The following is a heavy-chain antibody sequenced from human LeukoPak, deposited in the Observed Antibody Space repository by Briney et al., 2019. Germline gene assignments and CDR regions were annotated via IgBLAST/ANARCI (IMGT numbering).Heavy chain of an antibody. CDR1: GGSISSYY. J-gene: IGHJ4*02. CDR2: IYTSGST. Sequence: PSETLSLTCTVSGGSISSYYWSWIRQPAGKGLEWIGRIYTSGSTNYNPSLKSRVTMSVDTSKNQFSLKLSSVTAADTAVYYCARFAFCGGNCWYYFDHWGPGALVTVSS. D-gene: IGHD2-21*02. CDR3: ARFAFCGGNCWYYFDH. V-gene: IGHV4-4*07.